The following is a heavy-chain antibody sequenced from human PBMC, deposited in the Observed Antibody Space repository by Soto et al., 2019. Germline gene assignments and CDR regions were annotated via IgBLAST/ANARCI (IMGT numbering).Heavy chain of an antibody. CDR1: GGSISSISHY. J-gene: IGHJ4*02. CDR2: IYYSGTT. CDR3: ARPFYCSGGSCTFDY. Sequence: PSETLSLTCTVSGGSISSISHYWGWIRQPPGTGLEWVGSIYYSGTTYNNPSLKSRVTISVDTSKNQFSLKLSSVTAADTAVYYCARPFYCSGGSCTFDYRGQGTLVTVSS. V-gene: IGHV4-39*01. D-gene: IGHD2-15*01.